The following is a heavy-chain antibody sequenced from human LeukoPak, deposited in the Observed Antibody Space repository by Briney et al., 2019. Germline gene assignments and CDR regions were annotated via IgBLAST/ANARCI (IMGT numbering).Heavy chain of an antibody. CDR3: TRVGYIDEGIDY. CDR1: AFIFSGHW. D-gene: IGHD5-24*01. V-gene: IGHV3-7*04. Sequence: GGSLRLSCEGSAFIFSGHWMTWVRQAPGKGLEWVANIKQDGSKKSYVDSVKGRFTISRDNAKNSLYLQMNSLRAEDTAIYYCTRVGYIDEGIDYWGQGTLVTVSS. CDR2: IKQDGSKK. J-gene: IGHJ4*02.